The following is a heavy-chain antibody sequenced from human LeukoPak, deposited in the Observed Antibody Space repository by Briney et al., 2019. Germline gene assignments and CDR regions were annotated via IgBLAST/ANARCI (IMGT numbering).Heavy chain of an antibody. CDR2: ISSTGDTI. CDR1: EFTVSTYS. D-gene: IGHD1-7*01. J-gene: IGHJ4*02. V-gene: IGHV3-48*01. Sequence: GGSLRLSCAASEFTVSTYSMNWVRQAPGKGLEWISYISSTGDTIYFADSVRGRFTISRDTAKNSLYLQMNSLRAEDTAVYYCARDRYNWNSLCYFDYWGQGTLVTVSS. CDR3: ARDRYNWNSLCYFDY.